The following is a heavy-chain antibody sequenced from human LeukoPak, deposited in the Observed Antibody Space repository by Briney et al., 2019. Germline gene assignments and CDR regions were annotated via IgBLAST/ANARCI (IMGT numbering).Heavy chain of an antibody. CDR1: GGSISSSNW. D-gene: IGHD3-22*01. Sequence: SETLSLTCAVSGGSISSSNWWSWVRQPPGKGLEWIGEIYHSGSTNYNPSLKSRVTISVDKSKNQFSLKLGSVTAADTAVYYCASLDSSGYYYVSDAFDIWGQGTMVTVSS. J-gene: IGHJ3*02. V-gene: IGHV4-4*02. CDR3: ASLDSSGYYYVSDAFDI. CDR2: IYHSGST.